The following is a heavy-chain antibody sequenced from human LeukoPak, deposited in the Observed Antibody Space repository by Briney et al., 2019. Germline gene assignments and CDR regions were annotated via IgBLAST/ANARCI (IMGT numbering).Heavy chain of an antibody. J-gene: IGHJ4*02. Sequence: ASVKVSCKASGYTFTTYGISWVRQAPGQGLEWMGWISAYNGNTNYAQSLQGRVTMTTDTSTSTAYMELRSLRSDDTAMYYCARDKNWKPDYWGQGTLVTVSP. CDR2: ISAYNGNT. V-gene: IGHV1-18*01. CDR1: GYTFTTYG. CDR3: ARDKNWKPDY. D-gene: IGHD1-1*01.